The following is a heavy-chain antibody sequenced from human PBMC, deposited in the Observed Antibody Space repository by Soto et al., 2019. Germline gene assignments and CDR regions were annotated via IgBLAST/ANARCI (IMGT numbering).Heavy chain of an antibody. D-gene: IGHD3-3*01. V-gene: IGHV4-59*01. J-gene: IGHJ6*02. Sequence: KPSETLSLTCTVSGGSISSYYWSWIRQPPGKGLEWIGYIYYSGSTNYNPSLKSRVTISVDTSKNHFSLQLSSVTAADTAVYYCARVGYDFWSGYFGYGMDVWGQGTTVTVS. CDR3: ARVGYDFWSGYFGYGMDV. CDR2: IYYSGST. CDR1: GGSISSYY.